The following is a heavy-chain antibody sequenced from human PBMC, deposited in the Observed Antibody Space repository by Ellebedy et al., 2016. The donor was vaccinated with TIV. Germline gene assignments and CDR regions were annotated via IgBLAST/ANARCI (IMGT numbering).Heavy chain of an antibody. D-gene: IGHD6-19*01. Sequence: GESLKISCAASGFTFSSNAMSWVRQAPGKGLEWVSVMTDRDGSAYYADSVKGRFTISRDNSKNMLYLQMNSLRAEDTAVYYCARPLIGWYNFAHWGQGTLVTVSS. J-gene: IGHJ4*02. CDR3: ARPLIGWYNFAH. CDR2: MTDRDGSA. V-gene: IGHV3-23*01. CDR1: GFTFSSNA.